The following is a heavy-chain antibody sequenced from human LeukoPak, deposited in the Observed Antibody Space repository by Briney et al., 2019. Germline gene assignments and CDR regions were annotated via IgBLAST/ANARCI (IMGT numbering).Heavy chain of an antibody. Sequence: PSETLSLTCTVSGGSVRSGGYYWSWIRQHPGKGLEWIGYIYYSGSTHYNPSLKGRVTISVDTSKNQFSLKLTSVTAADTAVYYCAREGPYSSAWFPNRPFDYWGQGSLVTVSS. J-gene: IGHJ4*02. D-gene: IGHD6-19*01. CDR1: GGSVRSGGYY. V-gene: IGHV4-31*03. CDR2: IYYSGST. CDR3: AREGPYSSAWFPNRPFDY.